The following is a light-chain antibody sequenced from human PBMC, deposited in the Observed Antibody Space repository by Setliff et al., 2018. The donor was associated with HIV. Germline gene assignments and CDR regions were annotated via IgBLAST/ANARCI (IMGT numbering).Light chain of an antibody. CDR3: TSYAGTNNYLL. V-gene: IGLV2-8*01. CDR1: SSDVGGYNF. CDR2: EVN. J-gene: IGLJ2*01. Sequence: QSALTQPPSASGSPGQSVTISRTGTSSDVGGYNFVSWYQQHPGKAPKVIIYEVNKRPSGVPDRFSGSKSGNSASLTVSGLRTEDEADYYCTSYAGTNNYLLFGGGTQLTVL.